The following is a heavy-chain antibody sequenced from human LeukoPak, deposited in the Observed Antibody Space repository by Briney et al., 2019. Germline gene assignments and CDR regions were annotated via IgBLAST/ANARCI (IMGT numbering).Heavy chain of an antibody. CDR2: MSPNSGDT. CDR1: GYTFTSYD. J-gene: IGHJ4*02. V-gene: IGHV1-8*01. D-gene: IGHD7-27*01. CDR3: ARGPPNWGFDF. Sequence: ASVNVSCKASGYTFTSYDINWVRHATGQGLEWMGWMSPNSGDTGYAQKFQGRVTMTRDTSISTAFMELTNLRSEDTAVYYCARGPPNWGFDFWGQGALVTVSS.